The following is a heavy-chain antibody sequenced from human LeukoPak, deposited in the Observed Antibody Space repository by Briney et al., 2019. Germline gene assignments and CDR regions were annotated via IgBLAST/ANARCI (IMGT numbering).Heavy chain of an antibody. CDR1: GFTFSSYS. CDR2: ISSSSSYI. D-gene: IGHD5-18*01. J-gene: IGHJ3*02. CDR3: ARDRSEDSYGEPSDAFDI. Sequence: GGSLRLSCAASGFTFSSYSMNWVRRAPGKGLEWVSSISSSSSYIYYADSVKGRFTISRDNAKNSLYLQMNSLRAEDTAVYYCARDRSEDSYGEPSDAFDIWGQGTMVTVSS. V-gene: IGHV3-21*01.